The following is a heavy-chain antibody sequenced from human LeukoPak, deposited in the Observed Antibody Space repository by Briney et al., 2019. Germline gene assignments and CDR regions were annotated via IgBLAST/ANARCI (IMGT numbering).Heavy chain of an antibody. J-gene: IGHJ6*02. D-gene: IGHD3-3*01. Sequence: SETLSLTCAVYGGSFSGYYWSWIRQPPGKGLEWIGEINHSGSTNYNPSLKSRVTISVDTSKNQFSLKLSSVTAADTAVYYCARVTRRGYYAYYYSGMAVWGQGPTVTAS. V-gene: IGHV4-34*01. CDR3: ARVTRRGYYAYYYSGMAV. CDR2: INHSGST. CDR1: GGSFSGYY.